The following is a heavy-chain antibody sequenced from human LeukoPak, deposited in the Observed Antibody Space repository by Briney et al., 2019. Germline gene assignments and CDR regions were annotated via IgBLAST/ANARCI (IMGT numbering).Heavy chain of an antibody. CDR3: ARRAGGYSHPYDY. D-gene: IGHD4-23*01. J-gene: IGHJ4*02. V-gene: IGHV3-23*01. Sequence: GGSLRLSCAASGFTFSTFAMIWVRQPPGKGLEWVSAISGSDAGTYYADSVKGRFTISRDISKNTLYLQMSSLRAEDTAVYYCARRAGGYSHPYDYWGQGVLVTVSS. CDR2: ISGSDAGT. CDR1: GFTFSTFA.